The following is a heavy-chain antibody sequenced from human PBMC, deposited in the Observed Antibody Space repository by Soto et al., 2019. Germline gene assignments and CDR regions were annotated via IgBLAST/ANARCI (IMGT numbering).Heavy chain of an antibody. D-gene: IGHD3-16*02. Sequence: WGSLILSCAASGFTFINYAMSWVRQAPGKGLEWVSAISGSGGSTYYADSVSGRFTISRDNSKNTLYLQMNSLRAEDTAVYYCAKDAELRLGELSFKYYFDYWGQGTTVTVSS. CDR2: ISGSGGST. CDR3: AKDAELRLGELSFKYYFDY. J-gene: IGHJ4*02. V-gene: IGHV3-23*01. CDR1: GFTFINYA.